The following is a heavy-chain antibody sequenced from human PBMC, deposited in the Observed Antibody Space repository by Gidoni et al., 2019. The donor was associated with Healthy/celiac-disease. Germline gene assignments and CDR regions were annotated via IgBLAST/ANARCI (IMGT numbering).Heavy chain of an antibody. Sequence: QVQLQESGPGLVQPSQTLSLTCTVPGGSIRSGGYYWSWIRQHPGKGLEWIGYIYYSGSTYYNPSLKSRVTISVDTSKNQFSLKLSSVTAADTAVYYCASTGGAYYYDSSGYYHPIDYWGQGTLVTVSS. D-gene: IGHD3-22*01. CDR2: IYYSGST. V-gene: IGHV4-31*03. J-gene: IGHJ4*02. CDR3: ASTGGAYYYDSSGYYHPIDY. CDR1: GGSIRSGGYY.